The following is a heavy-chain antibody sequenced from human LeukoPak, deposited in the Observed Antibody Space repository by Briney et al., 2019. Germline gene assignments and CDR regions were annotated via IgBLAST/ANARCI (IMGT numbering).Heavy chain of an antibody. V-gene: IGHV1-46*01. CDR3: ARDPSVAGTVYYMDV. CDR2: VNPTDDRP. J-gene: IGHJ6*03. CDR1: GYTFTNYF. Sequence: GASVIISCNASGYTFTNYFIHWVRQAPGQGLEWMGIVNPTDDRPNYTQKFQGRLTMTRDTSTSTVYMYLSSLRSDDTAVYYCARDPSVAGTVYYMDVWGEGTTVTVSS. D-gene: IGHD6-19*01.